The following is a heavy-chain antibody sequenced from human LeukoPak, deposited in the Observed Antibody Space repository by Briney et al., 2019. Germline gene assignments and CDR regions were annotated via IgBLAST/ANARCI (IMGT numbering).Heavy chain of an antibody. CDR2: ISGGGGTT. CDR1: GFTFSSDA. J-gene: IGHJ4*02. CDR3: AKASTFGELNRPFDY. Sequence: GGSLRLSCAASGFTFSSDAMNWVRQAPGKGLEWVSVISGGGGTTYYSDSVKGRFTISRDNSKNTLYLQMNSLRAEDTAIYYCAKASTFGELNRPFDYWGQGTLVTVSS. V-gene: IGHV3-23*01. D-gene: IGHD3-10*01.